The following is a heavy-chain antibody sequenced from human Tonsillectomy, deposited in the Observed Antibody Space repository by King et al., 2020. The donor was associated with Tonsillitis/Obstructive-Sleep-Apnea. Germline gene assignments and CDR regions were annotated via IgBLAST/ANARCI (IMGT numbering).Heavy chain of an antibody. V-gene: IGHV3-66*01. CDR3: ARVDCNSSSCRDY. D-gene: IGHD2-2*01. J-gene: IGHJ4*02. CDR2: IYSGGST. CDR1: RFTVSSNY. Sequence: VQLVESGGGLVQPGGSLRLFCAASRFTVSSNYMSWVRQAPGKGLEGVSFIYSGGSTYYADSVKGRFTISRDNSKNTLYLQMNSLRAEDTAVYYCARVDCNSSSCRDYWGQGTLVTVSS.